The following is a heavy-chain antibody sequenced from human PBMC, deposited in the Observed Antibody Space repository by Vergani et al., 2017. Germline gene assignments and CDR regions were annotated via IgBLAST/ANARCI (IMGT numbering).Heavy chain of an antibody. CDR3: ARGMTTETTDLDGFDI. J-gene: IGHJ3*02. Sequence: VQLVESGGGVVQPGGSLRLSCAASSFSVSSHYMTWVRQAPGKGLEWVSTINIGGRTSYADSVKGRLTLTRDDSKNTLHLQMNSLRPEDTAVYYCARGMTTETTDLDGFDIWGQGIMVSVSS. CDR1: SFSVSSHY. D-gene: IGHD4-17*01. V-gene: IGHV3-66*02. CDR2: INIGGRT.